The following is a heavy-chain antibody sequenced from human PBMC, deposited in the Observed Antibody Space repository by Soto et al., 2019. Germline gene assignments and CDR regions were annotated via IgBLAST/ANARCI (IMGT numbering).Heavy chain of an antibody. Sequence: EVQLVESGGGLVQPGGSLRLSCAASGFTFSNNWMTWVRQAPGKGLEWVANIKRDGSEKYYVDYLKGRFTISRDNAKNSLDLQMNSLLAEDTAVYYCVRALGWRDAFEIWGQGTMVIVSS. CDR2: IKRDGSEK. V-gene: IGHV3-7*01. CDR1: GFTFSNNW. CDR3: VRALGWRDAFEI. D-gene: IGHD6-19*01. J-gene: IGHJ3*02.